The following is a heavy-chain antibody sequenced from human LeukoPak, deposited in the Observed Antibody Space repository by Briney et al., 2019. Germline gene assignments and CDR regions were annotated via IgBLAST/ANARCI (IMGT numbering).Heavy chain of an antibody. V-gene: IGHV4-4*07. D-gene: IGHD1-7*01. CDR3: ARLMTGTTTAFDI. CDR2: IYTSGST. Sequence: PSETLSLTRTVSGGYISGYYWSWIRQPAGKGLEWVGRIYTSGSTHYNPSLKSRVTMSVDTSKNQFSLNLSSVTAADTAVYYCARLMTGTTTAFDIWGQGTMVTVSS. CDR1: GGYISGYY. J-gene: IGHJ3*02.